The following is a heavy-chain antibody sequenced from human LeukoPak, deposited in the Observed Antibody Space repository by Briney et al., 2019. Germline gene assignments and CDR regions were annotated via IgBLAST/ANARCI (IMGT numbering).Heavy chain of an antibody. CDR3: AKDMMYYYDSSGYYSDVFDI. J-gene: IGHJ3*02. Sequence: GGSLRLSCAASGFTFSSYAMSWVRQAPGKGLEWVSAISGSGGSTYYADSVKGRFTISRDNSKNTLYLQMNSLRAEDTAVYYCAKDMMYYYDSSGYYSDVFDIWGQGTMVTVSS. CDR2: ISGSGGST. D-gene: IGHD3-22*01. V-gene: IGHV3-23*01. CDR1: GFTFSSYA.